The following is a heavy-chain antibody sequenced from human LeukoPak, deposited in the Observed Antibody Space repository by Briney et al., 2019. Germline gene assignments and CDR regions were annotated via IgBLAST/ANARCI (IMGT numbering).Heavy chain of an antibody. Sequence: GASVKVSCKASGYTFTNFGITWVRQAPGQGLEWMGWISAYNGNTNYAQKLQGRVTMTTDTSTSTAYMELRSLRSDDTAVYYCARDKQHYYYYYYMDVWGKGTTVTVSS. CDR3: ARDKQHYYYYYYMDV. J-gene: IGHJ6*03. CDR1: GYTFTNFG. D-gene: IGHD6-13*01. V-gene: IGHV1-18*01. CDR2: ISAYNGNT.